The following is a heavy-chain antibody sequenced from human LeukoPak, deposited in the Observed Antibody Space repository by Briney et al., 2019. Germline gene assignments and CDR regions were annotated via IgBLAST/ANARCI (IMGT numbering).Heavy chain of an antibody. CDR3: ARHTPAAIAVAGYFDY. V-gene: IGHV3-74*01. CDR2: INSDGSST. J-gene: IGHJ4*02. CDR1: GFTFSSYW. D-gene: IGHD6-19*01. Sequence: GGSLRLSCAASGFTFSSYWMHWVRQAPGKGLVWVSRINSDGSSTSYADSVKGRFTISRDNAKNTLYLQMNSLRAEDTAVYYCARHTPAAIAVAGYFDYWGQGTLVTVSS.